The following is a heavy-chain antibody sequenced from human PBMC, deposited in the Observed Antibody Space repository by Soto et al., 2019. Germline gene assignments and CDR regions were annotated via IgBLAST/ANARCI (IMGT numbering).Heavy chain of an antibody. CDR2: ITYDGSIK. CDR1: GFTFSGYA. CDR3: ARDSPFGH. Sequence: QVQLVESGGGVVKPGGSLRVSCKASGFTFSGYAMRWVRQAPGKGLEWVACITYDGSIKYYAESLKGRFTSSRDKSQNRLYLEMNSLQPEETDVYSCARDSPFGHWGQGALVTVSS. J-gene: IGHJ1*01. V-gene: IGHV3-30-3*01. D-gene: IGHD3-10*01.